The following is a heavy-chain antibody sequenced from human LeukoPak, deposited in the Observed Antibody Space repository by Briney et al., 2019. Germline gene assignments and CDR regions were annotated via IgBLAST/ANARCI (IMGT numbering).Heavy chain of an antibody. V-gene: IGHV5-10-1*01. Sequence: GESLKISCKVSGYSFTSYWISWVRQMPGKGREWMGRIDPSDSYTNYSPSFQGHVTISADKSISTAYLQWSSLKASDTAMYYCARTSGSSEPLDYWGQGTLVTVSS. J-gene: IGHJ4*02. CDR3: ARTSGSSEPLDY. CDR1: GYSFTSYW. D-gene: IGHD1-26*01. CDR2: IDPSDSYT.